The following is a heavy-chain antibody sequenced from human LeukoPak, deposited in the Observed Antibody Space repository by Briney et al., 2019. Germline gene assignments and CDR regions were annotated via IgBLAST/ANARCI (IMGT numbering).Heavy chain of an antibody. Sequence: SETLTLTCTVSGGSISSGDYYWIWIRQPPGKGREGIGYYYYSGSTYYNPSLKSRVTLSVDTSKNQFSLKLSSVTAADTAVYYCARGHYGSGSYYSRGGYFDYWGQGTLVTVSS. D-gene: IGHD3-10*01. CDR1: GGSISSGDYY. CDR3: ARGHYGSGSYYSRGGYFDY. V-gene: IGHV4-30-4*08. CDR2: YYYSGST. J-gene: IGHJ4*02.